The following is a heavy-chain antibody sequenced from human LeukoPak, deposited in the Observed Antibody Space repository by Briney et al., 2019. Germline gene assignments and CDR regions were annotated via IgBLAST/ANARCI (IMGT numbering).Heavy chain of an antibody. J-gene: IGHJ5*02. CDR2: VSHGDNS. D-gene: IGHD6-13*01. CDR1: GGSISSFY. V-gene: IGHV4-59*01. CDR3: ARGIAAAGPIWFDP. Sequence: SETLSLTCTVAGGSISSFYWSWIRQPPGKGLEWIGYVSHGDNSNYSPSLKSRVTISVDTSKNQFSLKLSSVTAADTAVYYCARGIAAAGPIWFDPWGQGTLVTVSS.